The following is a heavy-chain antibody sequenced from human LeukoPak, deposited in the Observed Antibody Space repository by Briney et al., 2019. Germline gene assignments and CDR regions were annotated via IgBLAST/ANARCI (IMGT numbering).Heavy chain of an antibody. V-gene: IGHV3-74*01. J-gene: IGHJ4*02. CDR1: GFTFSGYW. CDR3: SRGNYFDY. CDR2: INGDGSRT. Sequence: PGGSLRLSCAASGFTFSGYWMHWVGQAPGKGLVWVSVINGDGSRTIYADSVKGRFTISRDNAKNTLYLQMASLRAEDTAVYYCSRGNYFDYWGQGALVTVSS.